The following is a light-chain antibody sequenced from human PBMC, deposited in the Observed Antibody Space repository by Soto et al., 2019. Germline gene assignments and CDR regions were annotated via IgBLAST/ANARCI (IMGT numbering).Light chain of an antibody. Sequence: QPVLTQSPSASASLGASVKLTCTLSSGHSSYAIAWHQQQPEKGPRYLMKLNSDGSHSKGEGIPDRFSGSSSGAERYLTISSLQSEDEADYYCQTWGTGIHVVFGGGTKLTVL. CDR1: SGHSSYA. CDR3: QTWGTGIHVV. CDR2: LNSDGSH. J-gene: IGLJ2*01. V-gene: IGLV4-69*01.